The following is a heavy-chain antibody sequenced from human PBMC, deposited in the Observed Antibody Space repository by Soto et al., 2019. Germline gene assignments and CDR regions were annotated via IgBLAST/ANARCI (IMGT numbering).Heavy chain of an antibody. CDR1: GYSFTTYW. Sequence: GESLKISCKASGYSFTTYWIGWVRQKPWKGLEWMGTIFPGDSDTRYSPSFQGQVTISADKSISTAYLQWSSLKASDTAMYYCARHMWELPPRNYGMDVWGQGTTVTVSS. CDR3: ARHMWELPPRNYGMDV. D-gene: IGHD1-26*01. CDR2: IFPGDSDT. V-gene: IGHV5-51*01. J-gene: IGHJ6*02.